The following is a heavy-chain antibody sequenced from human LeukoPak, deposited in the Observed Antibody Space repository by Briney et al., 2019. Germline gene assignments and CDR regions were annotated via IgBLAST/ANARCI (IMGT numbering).Heavy chain of an antibody. CDR3: AREAGYSYGYAPFDY. CDR2: INHSGST. D-gene: IGHD5-18*01. J-gene: IGHJ4*02. Sequence: PSETLSLTCTVSGGSISSYYWSWIRQPPGKGLEWIGEINHSGSTNYNPSLKSRVTISVDTSKNQFSLKLSSVTAADTAVYYCAREAGYSYGYAPFDYWGQGTLVTVSS. CDR1: GGSISSYY. V-gene: IGHV4-34*01.